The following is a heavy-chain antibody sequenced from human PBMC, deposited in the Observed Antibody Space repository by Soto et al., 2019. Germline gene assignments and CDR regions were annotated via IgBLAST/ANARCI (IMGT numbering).Heavy chain of an antibody. V-gene: IGHV2-70*01. CDR2: IDWDDDK. CDR3: ARIPYYDSSGPLSDAFDI. Sequence: ESGPTLVNPTQTLTLTCTFSGFSLSTSGMCVSWIRQPPGKALEWLALIDWDDDKYYSTSLKTRLTISKDTSKNQVVLTMTNMDPVDTATYYCARIPYYDSSGPLSDAFDIWGQGTMVTVSS. D-gene: IGHD3-22*01. J-gene: IGHJ3*02. CDR1: GFSLSTSGMC.